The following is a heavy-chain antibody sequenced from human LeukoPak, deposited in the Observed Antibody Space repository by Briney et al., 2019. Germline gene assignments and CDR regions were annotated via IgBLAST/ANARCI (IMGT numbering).Heavy chain of an antibody. CDR1: GGSISSYY. J-gene: IGHJ3*02. CDR2: IYYRGST. CDR3: ARDRGYCSGGSCYSEAFDI. V-gene: IGHV4-59*01. D-gene: IGHD2-15*01. Sequence: NPSETLSLTCTVSGGSISSYYWSWIRQPPGKGLEWIGYIYYRGSTNYNPYLRSRVTISVDTSKNQFSLKLNSVTAADTAVYYCARDRGYCSGGSCYSEAFDIWGQGTMVTVSS.